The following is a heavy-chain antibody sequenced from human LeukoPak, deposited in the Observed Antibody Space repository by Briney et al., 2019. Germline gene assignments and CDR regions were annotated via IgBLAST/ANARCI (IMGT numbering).Heavy chain of an antibody. D-gene: IGHD3-3*01. Sequence: PSETLSLTCAVYGGSFSGYYWSWIRQPPGKGLEWIGEINHSGSTNYNPSLKSRVTISVDTSKNQFSLKLSSVTAADTAVYYCARGDDFWSGYQFDYWGQGTLVTVSS. J-gene: IGHJ4*02. CDR2: INHSGST. V-gene: IGHV4-34*01. CDR3: ARGDDFWSGYQFDY. CDR1: GGSFSGYY.